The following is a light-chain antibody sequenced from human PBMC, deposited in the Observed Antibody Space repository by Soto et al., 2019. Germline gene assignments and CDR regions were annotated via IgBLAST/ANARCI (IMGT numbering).Light chain of an antibody. Sequence: VLTQSPGTLSVSPGERATLSCRASQSVSSKLAWYQQKPGQAPRLLFYGASTGATGIPARFSGSGSETEFTLSISSLQSEDFAVYYCQQYNNWPGTFGQGTKVDIK. CDR1: QSVSSK. J-gene: IGKJ1*01. CDR3: QQYNNWPGT. CDR2: GAS. V-gene: IGKV3-15*01.